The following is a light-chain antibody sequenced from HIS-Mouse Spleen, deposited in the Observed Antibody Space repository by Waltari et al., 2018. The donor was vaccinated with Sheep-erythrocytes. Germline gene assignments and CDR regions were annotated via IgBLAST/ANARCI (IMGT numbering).Light chain of an antibody. CDR3: AAWDDSLNGPV. V-gene: IGLV1-44*01. Sequence: QSVLTQPPSASGTPGQRVTISCSGSSSNLGSNTVNWYQQLPGTAPKPLIYSNSQRPSGVPARFSGSKSGTSASLAISGLQSEDEADYYCAAWDDSLNGPVFGGGTKLTVL. J-gene: IGLJ3*02. CDR1: SSNLGSNT. CDR2: SNS.